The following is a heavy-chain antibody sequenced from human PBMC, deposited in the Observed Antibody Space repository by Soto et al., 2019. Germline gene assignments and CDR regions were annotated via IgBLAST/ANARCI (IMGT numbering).Heavy chain of an antibody. CDR2: IIPIFGTA. J-gene: IGHJ6*02. CDR1: GGTFSSYA. CDR3: ARDGVVEYDFWSGYHHAGMDV. D-gene: IGHD3-3*01. V-gene: IGHV1-69*01. Sequence: QVQLVQSGAEGKKPGSSVKVSCKASGGTFSSYAISWVRQAPGQGLEWMGRIIPIFGTANYAQKFQGRVTITADESTSTAYMELRSLRSEDKAVYYCARDGVVEYDFWSGYHHAGMDVWGQGTTVTVSS.